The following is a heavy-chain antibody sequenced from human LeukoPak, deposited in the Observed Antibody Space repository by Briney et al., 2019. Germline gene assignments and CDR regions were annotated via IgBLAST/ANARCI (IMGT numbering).Heavy chain of an antibody. D-gene: IGHD3-22*01. V-gene: IGHV3-53*01. CDR2: IYSGGST. J-gene: IGHJ4*02. CDR3: ATTAYYYDSSGYYPHYYFDY. Sequence: GGSLRLSCAASGFTVNSNYMSWVRQAPGKGLEWVSVIYSGGSTYYADSVKGRFTISRDNSKNTLYLQMNSLRAEDTAVYYCATTAYYYDSSGYYPHYYFDYWGQGTLVTVSS. CDR1: GFTVNSNY.